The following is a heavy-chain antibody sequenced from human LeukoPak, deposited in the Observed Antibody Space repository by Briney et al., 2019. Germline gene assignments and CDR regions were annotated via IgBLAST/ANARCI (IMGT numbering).Heavy chain of an antibody. CDR1: GFTFGDYA. CDR2: IRSKAYGGTT. D-gene: IGHD7-27*01. Sequence: GGSLRLSCTASGFTFGDYAMSWVRQAPGKGLEWVGFIRSKAYGGTTEYAASVKGRFTISRDDSKSIAYLQMNSLKTEDTAVYYCTRDTGDGFDDWGQGTLVTVSS. J-gene: IGHJ4*02. CDR3: TRDTGDGFDD. V-gene: IGHV3-49*04.